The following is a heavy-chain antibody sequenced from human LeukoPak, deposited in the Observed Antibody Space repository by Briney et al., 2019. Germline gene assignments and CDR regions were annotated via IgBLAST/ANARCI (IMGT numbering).Heavy chain of an antibody. Sequence: GGSLRLSCAASGFTFSSYAMSWVRQAPGKGLEWVSAISGSGGSTYYADSVKGRFTISRDNSKNTLYLQMNSLRAEDTAAYYCAKDIANSGSLDYWGQGTLVTVSS. J-gene: IGHJ4*02. CDR1: GFTFSSYA. CDR3: AKDIANSGSLDY. V-gene: IGHV3-23*01. CDR2: ISGSGGST. D-gene: IGHD1-26*01.